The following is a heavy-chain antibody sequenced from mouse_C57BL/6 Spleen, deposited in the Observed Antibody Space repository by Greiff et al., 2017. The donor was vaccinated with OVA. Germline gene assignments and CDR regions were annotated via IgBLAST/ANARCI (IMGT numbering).Heavy chain of an antibody. CDR3: ARDGSLYYGSSYDAMDY. CDR1: GYTFTSYW. CDR2: IDPSDSET. D-gene: IGHD1-1*01. J-gene: IGHJ4*01. Sequence: EQLQQPGAELVRPGSSVKLSCKASGYTFTSYWMHWVKQRPIQGLEWIGNIDPSDSETHYNQKFKDKATLTVDKSSSTAYMQLSSLTSEDSAVYYCARDGSLYYGSSYDAMDYWGQGTSVTVSS. V-gene: IGHV1-52*01.